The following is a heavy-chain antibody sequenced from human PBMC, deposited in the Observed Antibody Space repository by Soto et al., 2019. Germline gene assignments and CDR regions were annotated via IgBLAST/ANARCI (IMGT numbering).Heavy chain of an antibody. V-gene: IGHV3-30*18. CDR2: ISYDGSNK. Sequence: KGLEWVAVISYDGSNKYYADSVKCRFTISRDNSKNTLYLQMNSLRAEDTVVYYCAKEERLDLVYFGNCGQRTLVSV. J-gene: IGHJ4*02. D-gene: IGHD5-12*01. CDR3: AKEERLDLVYFGN.